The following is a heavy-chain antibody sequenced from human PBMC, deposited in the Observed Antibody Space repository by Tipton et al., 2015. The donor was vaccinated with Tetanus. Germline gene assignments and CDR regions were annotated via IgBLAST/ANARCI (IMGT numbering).Heavy chain of an antibody. CDR3: ARAPNRMSRAFDY. Sequence: QSGAEVKKPGASVKVSCKASGYTFTSFGINWVRQAPGEGLERVGGITPIFGTTNSAPKFQGRVTITAHESKNTAYMALSSLPYGDAAVCECARAPNRMSRAFDYWGQGTQITVSS. CDR1: GYTFTSFG. J-gene: IGHJ4*01. CDR2: ITPIFGTT. V-gene: IGHV1-69*13. D-gene: IGHD1-14*01.